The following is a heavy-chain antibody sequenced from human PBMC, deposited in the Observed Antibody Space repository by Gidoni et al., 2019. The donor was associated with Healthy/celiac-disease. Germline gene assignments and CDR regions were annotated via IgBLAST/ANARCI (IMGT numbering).Heavy chain of an antibody. J-gene: IGHJ3*02. Sequence: EVQLVESGGCLVQPGGSLRLARAASRFTFSSYWMHWVRQAPGKGLVWVSRINSDGSSTSYADSVKGRFTISRDNAKNTLYLQMNSLRAEDTAVYYCAPSSGWYSDAFDIWGQGTMVTVSS. CDR3: APSSGWYSDAFDI. D-gene: IGHD6-19*01. CDR2: INSDGSST. V-gene: IGHV3-74*01. CDR1: RFTFSSYW.